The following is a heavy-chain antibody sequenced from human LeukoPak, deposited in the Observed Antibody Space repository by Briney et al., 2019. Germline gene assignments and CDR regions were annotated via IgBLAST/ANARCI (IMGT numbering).Heavy chain of an antibody. D-gene: IGHD2-2*01. CDR1: GGSVSSGSYY. J-gene: IGHJ6*04. CDR2: IYYSGST. V-gene: IGHV4-61*01. CDR3: ARDGLLQVVPAAMTGYYGMDV. Sequence: PSETLSLTCTVSGGSVSSGSYYWSWIRQPPGKGLEWIGYIYYSGSTNYNPSLKSRVTISVDTSKNQFSLKLSSVTAADTAVYYCARDGLLQVVPAAMTGYYGMDVWGKGTTVTVSS.